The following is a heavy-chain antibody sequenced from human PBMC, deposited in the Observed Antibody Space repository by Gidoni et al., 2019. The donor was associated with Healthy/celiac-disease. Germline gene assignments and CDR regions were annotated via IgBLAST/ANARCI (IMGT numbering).Heavy chain of an antibody. D-gene: IGHD3-3*01. Sequence: QVQLQESGPGLVKPSETLSLTCTVSGGSISSYDWSWIRQPPGKGLEWIGYIYYSGSTNYNPSLKSRVTISVDTSKNQFSLKLSSVTAADTAVYYCARAGYDFWSGYPNWFDPWGQGTLVTVSS. V-gene: IGHV4-59*01. J-gene: IGHJ5*02. CDR3: ARAGYDFWSGYPNWFDP. CDR2: IYYSGST. CDR1: GGSISSYD.